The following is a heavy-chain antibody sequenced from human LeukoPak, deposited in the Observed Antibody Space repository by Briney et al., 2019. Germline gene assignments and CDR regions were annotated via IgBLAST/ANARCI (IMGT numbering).Heavy chain of an antibody. J-gene: IGHJ5*02. CDR1: GYSISSGYY. CDR3: ARLNVVVVPAAIPIPFDP. V-gene: IGHV4-38-2*01. CDR2: IYHSGST. Sequence: SETLSLTCAVSGYSISSGYYWGWTRQPPGKGLEWIGSIYHSGSTYYNPSLKSRVTISVYTSKNQFSLKLSSVTAADTAVYYCARLNVVVVPAAIPIPFDPWGQGTLVTVSS. D-gene: IGHD2-2*02.